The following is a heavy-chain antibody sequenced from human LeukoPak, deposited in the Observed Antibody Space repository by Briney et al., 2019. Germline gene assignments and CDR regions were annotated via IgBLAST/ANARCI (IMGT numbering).Heavy chain of an antibody. D-gene: IGHD6-13*01. Sequence: SETLSLTCTVSGGSISSSSYYWAWIRQPPGKGLEWIGSIYYSGSTYYNPSLKSRGTISVDTSKNQFSLKLSSVTAADTAVYYCARVMAAAGTVIYYYYYYMDVWGKGTTVTISS. CDR2: IYYSGST. CDR3: ARVMAAAGTVIYYYYYYMDV. CDR1: GGSISSSSYY. V-gene: IGHV4-39*01. J-gene: IGHJ6*03.